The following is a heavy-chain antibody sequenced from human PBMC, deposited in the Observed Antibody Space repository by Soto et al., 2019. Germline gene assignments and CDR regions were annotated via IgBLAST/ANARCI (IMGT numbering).Heavy chain of an antibody. D-gene: IGHD1-1*01. J-gene: IGHJ4*02. V-gene: IGHV4-61*01. CDR2: IYYSGST. CDR3: ARDRQLERLFDY. CDR1: GGSVSSGSYY. Sequence: SETLSLTCTVSGGSVSSGSYYWSWIRQPPGKELEWIGNIYYSGSTNYNPSLKSRVTISVDTSKNQFSLKLSSVTAADTDVYYCARDRQLERLFDYCGQRTLVTVSS.